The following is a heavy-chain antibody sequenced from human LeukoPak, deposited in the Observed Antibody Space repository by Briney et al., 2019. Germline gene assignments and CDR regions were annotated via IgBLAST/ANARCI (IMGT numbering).Heavy chain of an antibody. Sequence: GRSLRLSCAASGFTFSSYAMHWVRQAPGKGLEWVAVISYDGSNKYYADSVKGRFTISRDNSKNTLYLQMNSLRAEDTAAYYCARETYSGYDLGFDYWGQGTLVTVSS. D-gene: IGHD5-12*01. CDR1: GFTFSSYA. CDR2: ISYDGSNK. V-gene: IGHV3-30*04. CDR3: ARETYSGYDLGFDY. J-gene: IGHJ4*02.